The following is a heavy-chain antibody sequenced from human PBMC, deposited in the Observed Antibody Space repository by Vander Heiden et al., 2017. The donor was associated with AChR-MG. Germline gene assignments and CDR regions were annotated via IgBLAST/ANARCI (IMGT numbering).Heavy chain of an antibody. V-gene: IGHV3-9*01. D-gene: IGHD3-10*01. CDR1: GFTFDDYP. CDR2: ISWNSGSI. J-gene: IGHJ4*02. Sequence: EVQLVESGGGLVQPGRSLRLSCAASGFTFDDYPIHWVRQAPGKGLEWVSGISWNSGSIGYADSVKGRFTISRDNAKNSLYLQMNSLRAEDTALYYCAKDRYYYGSGSTRTVFDYWGQGTLVTVSS. CDR3: AKDRYYYGSGSTRTVFDY.